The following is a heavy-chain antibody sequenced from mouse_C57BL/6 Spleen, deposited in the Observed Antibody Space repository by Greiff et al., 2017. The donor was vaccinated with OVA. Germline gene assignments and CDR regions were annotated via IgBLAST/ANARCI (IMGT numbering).Heavy chain of an antibody. J-gene: IGHJ3*01. Sequence: VQLQQSGAELVRPGASVTLSCKASGYTFTDYEMHWVKQTPVHGLEWIGALDPETGGTAYNQKFKGKAILTADKSSSTAYMELRSLTSEDSAVYYCTRRNYYGSSQAWFAYWGQGTLVTVSA. D-gene: IGHD1-1*01. CDR2: LDPETGGT. CDR1: GYTFTDYE. CDR3: TRRNYYGSSQAWFAY. V-gene: IGHV1-15*01.